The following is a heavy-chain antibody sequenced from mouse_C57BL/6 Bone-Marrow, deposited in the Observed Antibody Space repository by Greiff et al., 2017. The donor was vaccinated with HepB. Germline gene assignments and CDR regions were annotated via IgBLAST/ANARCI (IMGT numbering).Heavy chain of an antibody. Sequence: VQLKESGPELVKPGASVKIPCKASGYTFTDYNMDWVKQSHGKSLEWIGDINPNNGGTIYNQKFKGKATLTVDKSSSTAYMELRSLTSEDTAVYYCARYGYGSSYGFAYWGQGTLVTVSA. D-gene: IGHD1-1*01. V-gene: IGHV1-18*01. CDR2: INPNNGGT. CDR1: GYTFTDYN. CDR3: ARYGYGSSYGFAY. J-gene: IGHJ3*01.